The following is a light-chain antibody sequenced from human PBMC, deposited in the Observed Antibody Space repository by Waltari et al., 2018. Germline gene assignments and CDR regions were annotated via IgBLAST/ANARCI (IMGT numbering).Light chain of an antibody. CDR2: EAS. CDR3: QQSFSS. CDR1: QSTTTY. Sequence: DFQMTQSPSSLSASVGDRVTITCRASQSTTTYLNWYQQRPGKAPKLLIYEASNLQSGVPSRFSGSGSGTDCTLTISSLQPEDFATYYCQQSFSSFGPGTKVDIK. J-gene: IGKJ3*01. V-gene: IGKV1-39*01.